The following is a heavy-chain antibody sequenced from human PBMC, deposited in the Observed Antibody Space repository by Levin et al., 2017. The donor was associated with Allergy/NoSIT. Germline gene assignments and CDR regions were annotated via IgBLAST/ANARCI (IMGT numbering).Heavy chain of an antibody. CDR3: AKVPAAAGLFDY. CDR1: GFTFSSYG. Sequence: GGSLRLSCAASGFTFSSYGMHWVRQAPGKGLEWVAVISYDGSNKYYADSVKGRFTISRDNSKNTLYLQMNSLRAEDTAVYYCAKVPAAAGLFDYWGQGTLVTVSS. V-gene: IGHV3-30*18. J-gene: IGHJ4*02. CDR2: ISYDGSNK. D-gene: IGHD6-13*01.